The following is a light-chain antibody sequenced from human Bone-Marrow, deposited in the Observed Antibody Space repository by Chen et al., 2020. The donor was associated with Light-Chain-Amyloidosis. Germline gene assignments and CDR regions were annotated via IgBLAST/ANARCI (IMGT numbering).Light chain of an antibody. CDR1: NIGSTS. CDR3: QVWDRSSDRPV. V-gene: IGLV3-21*02. J-gene: IGLJ3*02. Sequence: SYVVTQPAWVSVAPGQTATMACGGNNIGSTSVHWYQQTPGQAPLPVVYDDSDRPSGIPERLSGSNSGNTATLTISRVEAGDEADYYCQVWDRSSDRPVFGGGTKLTVL. CDR2: DDS.